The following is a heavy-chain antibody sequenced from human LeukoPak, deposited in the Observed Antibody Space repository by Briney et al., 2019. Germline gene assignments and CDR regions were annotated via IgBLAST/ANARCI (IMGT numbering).Heavy chain of an antibody. V-gene: IGHV3-23*01. CDR2: IGGTGVRT. D-gene: IGHD1-26*01. CDR3: AKGIPSGSSTQEW. Sequence: PGGSLRLSCASSGFTFSSYAMSWVRQAPGKGLEWVSTIGGTGVRTYYADPVKGRFTISRDNSKNTLYLQMNSLRAEDTAVYYCAKGIPSGSSTQEWWGQGTLVTVSS. CDR1: GFTFSSYA. J-gene: IGHJ4*02.